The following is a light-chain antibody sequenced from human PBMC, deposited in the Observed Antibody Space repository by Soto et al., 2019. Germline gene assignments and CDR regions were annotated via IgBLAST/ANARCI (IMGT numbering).Light chain of an antibody. CDR3: QHFGGWSYT. V-gene: IGKV3-20*01. CDR2: GAS. J-gene: IGKJ2*01. CDR1: QSVNSNY. Sequence: EIVLTQSPGTLSLSPGETATLSCRASQSVNSNYLAWYQQKPGQAPRLLIYGASARATGIPDRFSGSGSGTDFTLAISRLEPEDVAVYYCQHFGGWSYTFGQGTKLEIK.